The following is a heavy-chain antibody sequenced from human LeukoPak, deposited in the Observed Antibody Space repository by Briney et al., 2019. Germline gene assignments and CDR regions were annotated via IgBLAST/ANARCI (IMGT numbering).Heavy chain of an antibody. V-gene: IGHV3-33*01. D-gene: IGHD2-2*01. J-gene: IGHJ6*02. CDR3: ARDQGAQDIVVVPAAAPDYYYYGMDV. CDR2: IWYDGSNK. Sequence: GGSLRLSCAASGFTFSSYGMHWVRQAPGKGLEWVAVIWYDGSNKYYADSVKGRFTISRDNSKNTLYLQMNSLGAEDAAVYYCARDQGAQDIVVVPAAAPDYYYYGMDVWGQGTTVTVSS. CDR1: GFTFSSYG.